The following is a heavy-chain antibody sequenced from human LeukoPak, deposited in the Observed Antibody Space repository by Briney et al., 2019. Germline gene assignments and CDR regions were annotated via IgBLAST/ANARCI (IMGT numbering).Heavy chain of an antibody. J-gene: IGHJ1*01. CDR1: GFTVSSNY. D-gene: IGHD3-9*01. Sequence: GGSLRLSCAASGFTVSSNYMSWVRQAPGKGLEWVSYITNSGTTIYYADSVKGRFTISRDNAKNSLYLQMNSLRAEDTAVYYCARDGHYDILTGYFQDWGQGTLVTVSS. CDR3: ARDGHYDILTGYFQD. CDR2: ITNSGTTI. V-gene: IGHV3-11*01.